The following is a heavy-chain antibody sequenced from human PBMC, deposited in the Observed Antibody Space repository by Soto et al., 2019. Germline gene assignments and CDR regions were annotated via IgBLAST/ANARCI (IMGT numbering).Heavy chain of an antibody. D-gene: IGHD3-3*01. CDR1: GGSFSGYC. J-gene: IGHJ4*02. Sequence: SETLSLTCAVYGGSFSGYCWSWIRQPPGKGLEWIGEINHSGRTNYNPSLKSRVTISVGTSKSQFSLKLSSVTAADTAVYYCARGRKYYDFWSGYSHPSYYFNYWGQGTLVTVSS. V-gene: IGHV4-34*01. CDR3: ARGRKYYDFWSGYSHPSYYFNY. CDR2: INHSGRT.